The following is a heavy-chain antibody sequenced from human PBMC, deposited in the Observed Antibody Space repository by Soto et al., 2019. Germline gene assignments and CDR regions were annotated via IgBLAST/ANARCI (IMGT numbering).Heavy chain of an antibody. CDR2: VKSKSDGATT. CDR1: GFTFSNVW. D-gene: IGHD1-26*01. V-gene: IGHV3-15*01. J-gene: IGHJ4*02. Sequence: PVGSLRISCAASGFTFSNVWMSWVRQAPGKGLEWVGRVKSKSDGATTDYAAPVKGRFTVSRDDSQNTLSLQMDSLKIEDTAVYFCTTAAGGMWGADYWGQGTPVTVS. CDR3: TTAAGGMWGADY.